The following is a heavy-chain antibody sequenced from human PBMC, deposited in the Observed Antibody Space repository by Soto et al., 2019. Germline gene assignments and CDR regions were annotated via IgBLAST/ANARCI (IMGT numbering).Heavy chain of an antibody. Sequence: PSQTLSLTCDISGDSVCSNSAGWNWIRQTPSRGLEWLGRTYYKSKWYYTYAASVKSRITVSPDTSKNQFSLQLTSVTPEDTAVYYCARGSWDDVSGHYYMDVWDKGTTVTVSS. V-gene: IGHV6-1*01. D-gene: IGHD1-1*01. J-gene: IGHJ6*03. CDR1: GDSVCSNSAG. CDR2: TYYKSKWYY. CDR3: ARGSWDDVSGHYYMDV.